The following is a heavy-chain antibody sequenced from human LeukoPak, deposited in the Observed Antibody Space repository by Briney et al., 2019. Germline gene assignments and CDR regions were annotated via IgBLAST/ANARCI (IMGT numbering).Heavy chain of an antibody. Sequence: KPSETLSLTCTVSGGSISSTSSYWGWIRQPPGKGLEWIGSIFYSGTTYYNPSLKSRVTISVDTSKNQFSLKLTSVTATDTSVYYCARHEGYCSGGSCYSVRWFDPWAREPWSPSPQ. V-gene: IGHV4-39*01. D-gene: IGHD2-15*01. CDR2: IFYSGTT. CDR1: GGSISSTSSY. CDR3: ARHEGYCSGGSCYSVRWFDP. J-gene: IGHJ5*02.